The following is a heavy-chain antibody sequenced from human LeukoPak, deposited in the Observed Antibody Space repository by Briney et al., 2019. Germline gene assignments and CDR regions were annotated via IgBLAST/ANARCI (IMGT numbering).Heavy chain of an antibody. J-gene: IGHJ6*03. CDR2: IYTSGNT. D-gene: IGHD2-21*02. V-gene: IGHV4-4*07. CDR1: GISISYYY. Sequence: PSETLSLTCSVSGISISYYYWSWIRQPAGKGLEYIGLIYTSGNTNYNPSLKSRVSMSVDTSKNQFSLTLSSVTAADTATYYCVKGANVVTSYYYYYMDVWGKGTTVTVSS. CDR3: VKGANVVTSYYYYYMDV.